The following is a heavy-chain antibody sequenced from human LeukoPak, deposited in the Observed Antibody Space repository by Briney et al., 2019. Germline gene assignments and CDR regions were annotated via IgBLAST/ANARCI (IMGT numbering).Heavy chain of an antibody. V-gene: IGHV3-48*01. CDR3: ARDGAAYSGNSYLDS. CDR2: ISSSSSAI. D-gene: IGHD1-26*01. Sequence: PGGSLRLSCAASGFTFSSYSMNWVRQAPGKGLEWISYISSSSSAIFYADSVKGRFTISRDNVKNSLYLQMNSLRSEDTAMYYCARDGAAYSGNSYLDSWGQGTLVTVSS. J-gene: IGHJ4*02. CDR1: GFTFSSYS.